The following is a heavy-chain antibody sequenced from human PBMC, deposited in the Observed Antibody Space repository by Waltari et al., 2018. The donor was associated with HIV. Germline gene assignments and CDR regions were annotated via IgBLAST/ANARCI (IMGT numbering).Heavy chain of an antibody. J-gene: IGHJ6*02. CDR1: GFTFSSYS. CDR2: ISSGSNFM. V-gene: IGHV3-21*01. CDR3: ARSLAVAGTRGFGMDV. D-gene: IGHD6-19*01. Sequence: EVQLVASGGGLVKPGGSLRLSCAASGFTFSSYSMNWVRQAPGKGLEWVSYISSGSNFMYYVDSVKGRFTISRDNAKNSLYLQMNSLRAEDTALYYCARSLAVAGTRGFGMDVWGQGTTVTVSS.